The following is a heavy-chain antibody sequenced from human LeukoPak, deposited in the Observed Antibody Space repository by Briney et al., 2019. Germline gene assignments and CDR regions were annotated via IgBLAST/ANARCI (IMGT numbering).Heavy chain of an antibody. D-gene: IGHD3-10*01. V-gene: IGHV3-30*03. CDR3: ARGLPGYEFGLRGALFDH. Sequence: GGSLRLSCEASFLTFSAYGMHWVRQAPGKGLEWVAFISSDGTDRYYADSVKGRFTISRDNSKNTVYFQMNSLRAEDTAVYYCARGLPGYEFGLRGALFDHWGQGTLVTVSS. CDR2: ISSDGTDR. J-gene: IGHJ4*02. CDR1: FLTFSAYG.